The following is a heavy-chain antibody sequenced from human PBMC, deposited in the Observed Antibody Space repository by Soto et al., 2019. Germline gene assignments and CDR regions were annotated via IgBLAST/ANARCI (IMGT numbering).Heavy chain of an antibody. V-gene: IGHV3-74*01. D-gene: IGHD3-10*01. Sequence: GGSLRLSCAASGFVFNMYWMHWVRQVPGEGPEWVTRINDDGTRTDYADSAKGRFTISRDNAKDMLYLQMNALRGDDTAVYYCIRGPGPSSVGTGAFWGQGTLVTVSS. J-gene: IGHJ4*02. CDR3: IRGPGPSSVGTGAF. CDR2: INDDGTRT. CDR1: GFVFNMYW.